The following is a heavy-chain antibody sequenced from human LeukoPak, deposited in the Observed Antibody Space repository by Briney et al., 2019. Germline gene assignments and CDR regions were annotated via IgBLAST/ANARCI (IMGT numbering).Heavy chain of an antibody. Sequence: GGSLRLSCAASGFTFSTYWMHWVRQAPGKGLVWVSRLSPDGSSSIYADSVKGRFTVSRDNAKNTLYLQMNSLRAQDTAVYYCNRTPLRSGNYWGFDYWVQGTLVTVSS. D-gene: IGHD1-26*01. CDR2: LSPDGSSS. CDR3: NRTPLRSGNYWGFDY. V-gene: IGHV3-74*01. J-gene: IGHJ4*02. CDR1: GFTFSTYW.